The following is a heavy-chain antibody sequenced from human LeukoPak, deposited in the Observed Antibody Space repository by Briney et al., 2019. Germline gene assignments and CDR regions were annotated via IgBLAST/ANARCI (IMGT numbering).Heavy chain of an antibody. CDR1: GFTFSSYA. V-gene: IGHV3-23*01. J-gene: IGHJ4*02. CDR2: ISGSGGST. Sequence: GGSLRLSCAASGFTFSSYAMSWVRQAPGKGLEWVSAISGSGGSTYYADSVKGRFTTSRDNSKNTLYLQMNSLRAEDTAVYYCAKVRAGLELNFDYWGQGTLVTVSS. D-gene: IGHD1-7*01. CDR3: AKVRAGLELNFDY.